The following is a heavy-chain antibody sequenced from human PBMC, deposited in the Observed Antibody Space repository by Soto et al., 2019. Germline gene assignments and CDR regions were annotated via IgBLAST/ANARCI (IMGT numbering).Heavy chain of an antibody. CDR1: GFSFSDYS. J-gene: IGHJ4*02. D-gene: IGHD3-3*01. CDR2: ISSSSFTI. CDR3: ARDYNDFWSGLFDY. Sequence: PGGSLRLSCAASGFSFSDYSMNWVRPAPGRGLEWVSYISSSSFTIHYADSVEGRFAISRDNAKNSLYLQMNSQRAEDTAVYYCARDYNDFWSGLFDYWAQGALVTVSS. V-gene: IGHV3-48*01.